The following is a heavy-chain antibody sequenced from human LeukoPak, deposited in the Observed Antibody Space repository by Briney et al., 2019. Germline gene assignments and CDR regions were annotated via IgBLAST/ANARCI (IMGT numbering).Heavy chain of an antibody. D-gene: IGHD4-17*01. V-gene: IGHV3-23*01. CDR3: GRDPNGDYVGAFEF. CDR1: GFPFSEFA. CDR2: IRGSGGGS. J-gene: IGHJ3*01. Sequence: PGGSLRLSCEGSGFPFSEFAVTWVRQAPGKGLEWVSSIRGSGGGSSYADSVKGRFTMTRDNSKSTLYLQMNSLRAGDTAVYFCGRDPNGDYVGAFEFWGQGTLVTVSS.